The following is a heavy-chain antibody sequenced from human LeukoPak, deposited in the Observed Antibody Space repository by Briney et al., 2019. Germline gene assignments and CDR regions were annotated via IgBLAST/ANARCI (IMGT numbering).Heavy chain of an antibody. CDR1: GITLSVYW. CDR2: IKQDGSEK. V-gene: IGHV3-7*01. Sequence: GGSLRLSCAASGITLSVYWMSWVRQAPGKGLERVANIKQDGSEKYYRDSVQGRFTISRDNAKNSLYLQMNSLRAEDTAVYYCARSGSGYFDYWGQGSLVTVSS. CDR3: ARSGSGYFDY. J-gene: IGHJ4*02.